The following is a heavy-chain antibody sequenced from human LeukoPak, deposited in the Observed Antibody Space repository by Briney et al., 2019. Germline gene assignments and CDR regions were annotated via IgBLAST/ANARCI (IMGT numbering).Heavy chain of an antibody. CDR2: IYYSGSI. V-gene: IGHV4-59*08. CDR3: ARHSGSYYDFDY. J-gene: IGHJ4*02. D-gene: IGHD1-26*01. Sequence: SETLSLTCTVSGGSISSYYWSWIRQPPGKGLEWIGYIYYSGSINYNPSLKSRVTISVDTSKNQLSLKLTSVTAADTAVYYCARHSGSYYDFDYWGQGTLVTVSS. CDR1: GGSISSYY.